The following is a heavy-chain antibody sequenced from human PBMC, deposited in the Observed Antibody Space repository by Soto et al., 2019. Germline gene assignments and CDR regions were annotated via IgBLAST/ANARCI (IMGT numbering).Heavy chain of an antibody. CDR1: GFSFSSYD. V-gene: IGHV3-48*03. D-gene: IGHD2-15*01. Sequence: PGVSLRLSCAVSGFSFSSYDMNWVRQAPGKGLEWVSYISGSGSTIYYADSVKGRFTISRDNAKNSLYLQMNSLRADDTAVYYCARAPLLYCSGGSCYALGHWGQGTLVTVYS. CDR2: ISGSGSTI. J-gene: IGHJ4*02. CDR3: ARAPLLYCSGGSCYALGH.